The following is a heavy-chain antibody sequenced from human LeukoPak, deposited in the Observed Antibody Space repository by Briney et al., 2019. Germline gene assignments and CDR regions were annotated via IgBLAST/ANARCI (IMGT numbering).Heavy chain of an antibody. D-gene: IGHD3-9*01. V-gene: IGHV3-21*01. J-gene: IGHJ3*02. Sequence: GGSLRLSCAASGFTFSSYSMNWVRQAPGKGLEWVSSISSSSSYIYYADSVKGRFTISRDNAKNSLYLQMNSLRAEDTAVYYCARDRDILTGYYITGAFDIWGQGTMVTVSS. CDR1: GFTFSSYS. CDR2: ISSSSSYI. CDR3: ARDRDILTGYYITGAFDI.